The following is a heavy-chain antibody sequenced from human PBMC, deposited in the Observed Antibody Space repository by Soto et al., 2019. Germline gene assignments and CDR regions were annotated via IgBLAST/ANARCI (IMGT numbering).Heavy chain of an antibody. J-gene: IGHJ4*02. V-gene: IGHV3-30-3*01. CDR2: ISDDGNEK. CDR3: ARVSSRFVERPLDY. D-gene: IGHD3-3*01. CDR1: GFTFSNYA. Sequence: QVHLVGSGGGVVQPGRTLRLSCAASGFTFSNYAMHWVRQAPGKGLEWVALISDDGNEKYYADSVRGRFTISRDNSQNTLYLQMNSLRVEDTAVYYCARVSSRFVERPLDYWGQGSLVTVSS.